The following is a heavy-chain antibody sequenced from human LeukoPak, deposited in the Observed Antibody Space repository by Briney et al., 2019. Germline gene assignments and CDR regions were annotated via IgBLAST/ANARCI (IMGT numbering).Heavy chain of an antibody. D-gene: IGHD3-3*01. Sequence: SETLSLTCAVYGGSFSGYYWSWIRQPPGKGLEWIGEINHSGSTNYNPSLKSRVTISVDTSKNQFSQKLSSVTAADTAVYYCARESPRYDFWSGHGGIYYFDYWGQGTLVTVSS. CDR2: INHSGST. V-gene: IGHV4-34*01. J-gene: IGHJ4*02. CDR1: GGSFSGYY. CDR3: ARESPRYDFWSGHGGIYYFDY.